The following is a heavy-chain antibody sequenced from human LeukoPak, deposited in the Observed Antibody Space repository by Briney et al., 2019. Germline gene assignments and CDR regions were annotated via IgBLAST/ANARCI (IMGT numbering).Heavy chain of an antibody. D-gene: IGHD5-12*01. CDR1: GFTFSSYG. Sequence: PGGSLRLSCAASGFTFSSYGMHWVRQAPGKGLEWVSVISYDGVNKYYADSVKGRFTISRDNSKKKLYLQINSLRAEDTAVYYCARDIGGYSGYDPYWYFDLWGRGTLVTVSS. CDR2: ISYDGVNK. V-gene: IGHV3-30*03. J-gene: IGHJ2*01. CDR3: ARDIGGYSGYDPYWYFDL.